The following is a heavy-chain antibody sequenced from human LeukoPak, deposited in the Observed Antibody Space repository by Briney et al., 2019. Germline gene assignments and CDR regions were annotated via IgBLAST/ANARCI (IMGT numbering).Heavy chain of an antibody. J-gene: IGHJ3*02. CDR3: ARVHRQIVVVISTIDVDAFDI. CDR1: GYTFTSYG. D-gene: IGHD3-22*01. Sequence: RASVKVSCKASGYTFTSYGISWVRQAPGQGLEWMGWISAYNGNTNYAQKLQGRVTMTTDTSTSTAYMELRSLRSDDTAVYYCARVHRQIVVVISTIDVDAFDIWGQGTMVTVSS. V-gene: IGHV1-18*01. CDR2: ISAYNGNT.